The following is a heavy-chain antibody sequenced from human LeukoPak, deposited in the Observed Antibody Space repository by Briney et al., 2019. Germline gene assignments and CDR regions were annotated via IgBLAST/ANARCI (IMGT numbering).Heavy chain of an antibody. CDR1: GYTFTTYY. V-gene: IGHV1-46*01. CDR2: INPSGGGT. J-gene: IGHJ4*02. D-gene: IGHD6-13*01. Sequence: GASVKVSCKASGYTFTTYYIFWVRQAPGQGLELMGIINPSGGGTSYSQKFQGRVTMTTDTSTSTLYMELSSLRSEDTAVYYCASGAAAGTFSIGYWGQGTLLTVSS. CDR3: ASGAAAGTFSIGY.